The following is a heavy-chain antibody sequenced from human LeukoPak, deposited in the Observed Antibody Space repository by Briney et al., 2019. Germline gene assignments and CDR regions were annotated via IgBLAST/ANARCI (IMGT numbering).Heavy chain of an antibody. CDR2: INHSGST. Sequence: SAALSLTCAVYGGSFIGYYWSWIRPPPGKGLEWIGEINHSGSTNYNPSLKSRVTISVDTSKNQFSLKLSSVTAADTAVYYCARGPRYSSGWYGSRAYYYYYGMDVWGQGTTVTVSS. J-gene: IGHJ6*02. D-gene: IGHD6-19*01. CDR3: ARGPRYSSGWYGSRAYYYYYGMDV. V-gene: IGHV4-34*01. CDR1: GGSFIGYY.